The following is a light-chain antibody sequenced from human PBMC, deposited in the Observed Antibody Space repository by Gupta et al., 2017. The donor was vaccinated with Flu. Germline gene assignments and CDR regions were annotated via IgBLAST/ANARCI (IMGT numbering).Light chain of an antibody. J-gene: IGLJ2*01. CDR2: GNN. CDR3: QSYDNNLDGAKV. Sequence: QSVLTQPPAVSGAPGQRVSISCTGSSSNIGAGYDVHWYQQLPGIAPKLLIYGNNNRPSGVPDRFSCSKSGSSASLVITGLQAEEEADYYCQSYDNNLDGAKVFGGGTKLTVL. CDR1: SSNIGAGYD. V-gene: IGLV1-40*01.